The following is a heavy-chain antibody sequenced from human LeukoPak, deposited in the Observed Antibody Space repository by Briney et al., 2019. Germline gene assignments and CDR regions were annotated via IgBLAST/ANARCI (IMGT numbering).Heavy chain of an antibody. CDR3: ARDRIGYDILTGYYSYFDY. J-gene: IGHJ4*02. CDR2: IYTSGST. CDR1: GGSISSYY. D-gene: IGHD3-9*01. Sequence: PSETLSLTCTVSGGSISSYYWSWLRQPAGKGLEWIGRIYTSGSTNYNPSLKSRVTMSVDTSKNQFSLKLSSVTAADTAVYYCARDRIGYDILTGYYSYFDYWGQGTLVTVSS. V-gene: IGHV4-4*07.